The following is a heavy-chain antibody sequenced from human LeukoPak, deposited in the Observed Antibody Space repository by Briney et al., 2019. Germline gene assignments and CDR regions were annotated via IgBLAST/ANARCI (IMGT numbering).Heavy chain of an antibody. CDR2: IYWDDDK. D-gene: IGHD1-26*01. Sequence: ESGPTLVKPTQTLTLTCTFSGFSLSTSGVAVGWIRQPPGKALEWLALIYWDDDKRYSPSLKSRLTITRDTSKNQVVPTMTNMDPVDTATYYCAHSKTGLLILYHFDFWGQGTLVTVSS. CDR3: AHSKTGLLILYHFDF. V-gene: IGHV2-5*02. J-gene: IGHJ4*02. CDR1: GFSLSTSGVA.